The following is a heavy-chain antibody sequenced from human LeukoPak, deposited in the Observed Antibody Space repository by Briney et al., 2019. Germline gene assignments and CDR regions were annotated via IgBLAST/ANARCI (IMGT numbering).Heavy chain of an antibody. V-gene: IGHV1-2*02. CDR3: ARGSGYFDWLSPYYYSGMDV. Sequence: GALKVSCKASGYTFTGYYMHWVRQAPGQGLEWTGWINRNSGGTNYAQKFQGRVTMTRDTSISTAYMELSRLRSDDTAVYYCARGSGYFDWLSPYYYSGMDVWGQGTTVTVSS. D-gene: IGHD3-9*01. J-gene: IGHJ6*02. CDR2: INRNSGGT. CDR1: GYTFTGYY.